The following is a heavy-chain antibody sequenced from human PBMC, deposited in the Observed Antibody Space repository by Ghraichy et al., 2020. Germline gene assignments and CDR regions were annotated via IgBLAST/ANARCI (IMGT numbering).Heavy chain of an antibody. CDR3: SGRDWADCSGGSCYSYYYYGVDV. CDR2: IKSVTDGGST. V-gene: IGHV3-15*01. J-gene: IGHJ6*02. CDR1: GFTFSNAW. D-gene: IGHD2-15*01. Sequence: GGSLRLSCVASGFTFSNAWMNWVRQAPGKGLEWVGRIKSVTDGGSTDYAAPVKGRFTISRDDSKNTLYLQMNSLKAEDTALYYCSGRDWADCSGGSCYSYYYYGVDVWGQGTTVTVSS.